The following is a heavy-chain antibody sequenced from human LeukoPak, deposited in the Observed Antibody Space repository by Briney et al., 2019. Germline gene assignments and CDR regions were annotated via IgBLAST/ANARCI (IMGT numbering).Heavy chain of an antibody. J-gene: IGHJ4*02. CDR3: ARVRWDLRGPYDY. Sequence: GGSLRLSCAASGFTFNSYEMNWVRQAPGKGLEWVSYIHNTGSIIYYADSVKGRFTISRDNAKNSVYLQMNSLRGEDTAVYYCARVRWDLRGPYDYWGQGTLVTVSS. V-gene: IGHV3-48*03. CDR1: GFTFNSYE. CDR2: IHNTGSII. D-gene: IGHD1-26*01.